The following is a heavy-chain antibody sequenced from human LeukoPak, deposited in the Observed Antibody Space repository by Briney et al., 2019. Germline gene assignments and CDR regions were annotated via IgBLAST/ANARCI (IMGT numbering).Heavy chain of an antibody. CDR2: ISGSGGST. CDR3: AKQGEDIVVVVAATGIGFQSGPMDV. CDR1: GFTFSTYA. D-gene: IGHD2-15*01. J-gene: IGHJ6*02. V-gene: IGHV3-23*01. Sequence: GGSLRLSCAASGFTFSTYAMSWVRQAPGKGLEWVSAISGSGGSTYYADSVKGRFTISRDNSKNTLYLQMNSLRAEDTAVYYCAKQGEDIVVVVAATGIGFQSGPMDVWGQGTTVTVSS.